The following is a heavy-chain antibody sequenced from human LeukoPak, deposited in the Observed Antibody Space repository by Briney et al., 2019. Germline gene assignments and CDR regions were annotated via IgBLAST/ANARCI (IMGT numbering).Heavy chain of an antibody. CDR3: AKDNRRHYTSGPNPDSLH. Sequence: GGSLRLSCAASGFNFKNYWMHWVRQAPGKGLEWVSRIINDGSSTTYADSVKGRFTISRDNAKDTLYLQMNSLRVEDTAFYYCAKDNRRHYTSGPNPDSLHWGQGALVTVSS. D-gene: IGHD6-19*01. J-gene: IGHJ4*02. CDR2: IINDGSST. CDR1: GFNFKNYW. V-gene: IGHV3-74*01.